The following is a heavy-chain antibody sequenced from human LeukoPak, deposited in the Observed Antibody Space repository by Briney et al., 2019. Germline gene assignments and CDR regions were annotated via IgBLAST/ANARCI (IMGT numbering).Heavy chain of an antibody. D-gene: IGHD1-26*01. J-gene: IGHJ6*03. CDR2: INWNGGST. CDR1: GFTFDDYG. V-gene: IGHV3-20*04. Sequence: GGSLRLSCAASGFTFDDYGMSWVRQAPGKGLEWVSSINWNGGSTGYADSVKGRFTISRDNAKNSLYLQMNSLRVEDTALYYCARESLVDYNFYYMDVWGKGATVTVSS. CDR3: ARESLVDYNFYYMDV.